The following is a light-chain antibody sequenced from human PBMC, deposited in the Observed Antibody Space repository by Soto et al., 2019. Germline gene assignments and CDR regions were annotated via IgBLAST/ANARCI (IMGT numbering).Light chain of an antibody. CDR1: SSDVGRHNF. V-gene: IGLV2-14*03. Sequence: QSALTQPASVSGSPGQSITVSCTGSSSDVGRHNFVSWYQQHPGKVPRLIIFDVSYRPSGVSNRFSGSKSGNTASLTISGLQAEDEADYYCSSYTATSAYVFGTGTKVTVL. J-gene: IGLJ1*01. CDR2: DVS. CDR3: SSYTATSAYV.